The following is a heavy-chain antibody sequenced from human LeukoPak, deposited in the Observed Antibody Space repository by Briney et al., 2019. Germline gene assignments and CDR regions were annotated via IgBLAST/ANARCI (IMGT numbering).Heavy chain of an antibody. J-gene: IGHJ3*02. CDR3: ASPISVVTIFGVVTYDAFDI. D-gene: IGHD3-3*01. CDR2: IIPIFGTA. CDR1: GGTFSSYA. Sequence: ASVKVSCKASGGTFSSYAISWVRQAPGQGLEWRGGIIPIFGTANYAQKFQGRVTITADESTSTAYMELSSLRSEDTAVYYCASPISVVTIFGVVTYDAFDIWGQGTMVTVSS. V-gene: IGHV1-69*13.